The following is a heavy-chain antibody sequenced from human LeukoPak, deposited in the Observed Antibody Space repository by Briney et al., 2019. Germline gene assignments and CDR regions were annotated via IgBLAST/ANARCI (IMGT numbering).Heavy chain of an antibody. CDR3: ARDSGEYYYGSADAFDI. CDR1: GFTFSSYS. CDR2: ISSSSSYI. V-gene: IGHV3-21*01. Sequence: GGSLRLSCAASGFTFSSYSMNWVRQAPGKGLEWVSSISSSSSYIYYADSVKGRFTISRDNAKNSLYQQMNSLRAEDTAVYYCARDSGEYYYGSADAFDIWGQGTMVTVSS. D-gene: IGHD3-10*01. J-gene: IGHJ3*02.